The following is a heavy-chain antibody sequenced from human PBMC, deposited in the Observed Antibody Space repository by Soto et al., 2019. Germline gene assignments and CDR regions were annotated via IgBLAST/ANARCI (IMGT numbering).Heavy chain of an antibody. CDR2: IHNSRTS. CDR3: ARDFYDSVGYTWFDS. D-gene: IGHD3-22*01. J-gene: IGHJ5*01. V-gene: IGHV4-59*01. CDR1: GVTSTSYY. Sequence: PSETLSPTCTLSGVTSTSYYWGWIRPAPRKGLEWFGHIHNSRTSTHTPSLNGRVSISIGGSKKRFSLKLTSLTSADTAVYYCARDFYDSVGYTWFDSWSQGSLVTVSS.